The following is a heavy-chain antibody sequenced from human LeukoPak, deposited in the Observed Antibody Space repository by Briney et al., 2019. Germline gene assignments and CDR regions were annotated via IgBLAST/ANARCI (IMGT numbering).Heavy chain of an antibody. CDR3: ARDGDIVVVPAAIGGIDY. CDR2: IWYDGSNK. V-gene: IGHV3-33*01. CDR1: GFTFSSYG. Sequence: PGGSLRLSCAASGFTFSSYGMHWVRQAPGKGLEWVVVIWYDGSNKYYADSVKGRFTISKDNSKNTLYLQMNSLRAEDTAVYYCARDGDIVVVPAAIGGIDYWGQGTLVTVSS. D-gene: IGHD2-2*01. J-gene: IGHJ4*02.